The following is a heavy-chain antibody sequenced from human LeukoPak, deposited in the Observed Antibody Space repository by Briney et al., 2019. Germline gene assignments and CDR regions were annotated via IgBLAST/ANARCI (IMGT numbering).Heavy chain of an antibody. V-gene: IGHV5-51*01. D-gene: IGHD3-22*01. J-gene: IGHJ3*02. CDR3: ARRQIDYYDSPNAFDI. Sequence: GESLKISRKGSGYSFTSYWIAWVRQMPGKGLEWMGIIYPGDSDTRYSPSFQGQVTISADKSISTAYLQWSSLKASDTAMYYCARRQIDYYDSPNAFDIWGQGTMVTVSS. CDR1: GYSFTSYW. CDR2: IYPGDSDT.